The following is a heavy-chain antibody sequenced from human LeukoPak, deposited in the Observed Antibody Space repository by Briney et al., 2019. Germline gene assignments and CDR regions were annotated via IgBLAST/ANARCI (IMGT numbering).Heavy chain of an antibody. CDR3: ARHLLYPDYSSAWYVFDY. CDR1: GFTFSSYS. D-gene: IGHD6-19*01. Sequence: GGSLRLSCAASGFTFSSYSMNWVRQAPGKGLEWVSSISSSSSYIYYADSVKGRFTISRDNAKNSLYLQMNSLRAEDTAVYYCARHLLYPDYSSAWYVFDYWGQGTQVTVSP. CDR2: ISSSSSYI. J-gene: IGHJ4*02. V-gene: IGHV3-21*01.